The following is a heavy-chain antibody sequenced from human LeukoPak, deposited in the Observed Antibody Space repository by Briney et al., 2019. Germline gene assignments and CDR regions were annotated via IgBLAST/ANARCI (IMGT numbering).Heavy chain of an antibody. CDR1: GYSISSGYY. D-gene: IGHD6-13*01. CDR2: IYHSGST. J-gene: IGHJ5*02. V-gene: IGHV4-38-2*02. Sequence: PSETLSLTCTVSGYSISSGYYWGWIRQPPGKGLEWIGSIYHSGSTYYNPSLKSRVTISVDTSKNQFSLKLSSVTAADTAVYYCARKSSSWPYNWFDPWGQGTLVTVSS. CDR3: ARKSSSWPYNWFDP.